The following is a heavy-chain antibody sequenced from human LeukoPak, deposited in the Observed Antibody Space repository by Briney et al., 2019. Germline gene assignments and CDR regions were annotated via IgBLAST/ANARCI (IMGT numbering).Heavy chain of an antibody. Sequence: PSETLSLTCAVSGGSISSGGYSWSWIRQPPGKGLEWIGYIYHSGSTYYSPSLKSRVTISVDRSKNQFSLKLSSVTAADTAVYYCARGEGGAADYWGQGTLVTVSS. V-gene: IGHV4-30-2*01. J-gene: IGHJ4*02. CDR2: IYHSGST. CDR1: GGSISSGGYS. CDR3: ARGEGGAADY. D-gene: IGHD1-26*01.